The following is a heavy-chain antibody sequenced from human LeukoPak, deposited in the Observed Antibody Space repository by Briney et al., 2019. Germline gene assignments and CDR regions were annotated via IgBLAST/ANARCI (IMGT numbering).Heavy chain of an antibody. J-gene: IGHJ6*03. V-gene: IGHV3-48*03. CDR3: ARTSRPWGYYYYYYMDV. D-gene: IGHD1-26*01. CDR2: ISSSGSTI. CDR1: GFTFSSYE. Sequence: GGSLRLSCAASGFTFSSYEMNWVRQAPGKGLEWVSYISSSGSTIYYADSVKGRFTISRDNSKNTLYLQMGSLRAEDMAVYYCARTSRPWGYYYYYYMDVWGKGTTVTISS.